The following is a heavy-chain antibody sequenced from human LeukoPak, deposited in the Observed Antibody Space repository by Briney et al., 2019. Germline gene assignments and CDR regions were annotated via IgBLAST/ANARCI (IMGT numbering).Heavy chain of an antibody. CDR3: STSADSAGYLTSFDP. CDR1: GVSISNGGFY. V-gene: IGHV4-31*03. Sequence: PSETLSLTCSVSGVSISNGGFYWSWIRQSPGKGLEWIVYIYHTGTTYYNPSLKSRVTISVDTFKNQFSLKVWSVTASDAAVYYCSTSADSAGYLTSFDPWGQGTLVTVSS. D-gene: IGHD3-22*01. CDR2: IYHTGTT. J-gene: IGHJ5*02.